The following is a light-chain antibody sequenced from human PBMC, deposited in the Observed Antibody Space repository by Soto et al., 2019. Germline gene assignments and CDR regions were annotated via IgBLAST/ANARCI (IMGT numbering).Light chain of an antibody. CDR3: QQRSDWPLT. J-gene: IGKJ4*01. Sequence: EIVFTQSPATLSLSPGERATLSCRASQSISSYLAWYQQKPGQAPRLLLYDASNRATGIPARFSGSVSGTDFTLTISSLEPEDFAVYYCQQRSDWPLTFGGGTKVEIK. CDR2: DAS. V-gene: IGKV3-11*01. CDR1: QSISSY.